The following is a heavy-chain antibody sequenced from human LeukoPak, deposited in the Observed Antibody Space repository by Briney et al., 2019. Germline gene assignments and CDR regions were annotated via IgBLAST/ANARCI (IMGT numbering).Heavy chain of an antibody. J-gene: IGHJ1*01. V-gene: IGHV3-23*01. CDR3: AKGKDTSGRLNFDI. CDR2: ITSSGDGT. CDR1: GFTFTPFA. Sequence: GGSLRLSCEASGFTFTPFAMHWVRQAPGKGLEWVSSITSSGDGTFYTDALSGRFTISRDNVKKAVFLQMKNLRRGDSALYYCAKGKDTSGRLNFDIWRQGTLVTVSS. D-gene: IGHD6-19*01.